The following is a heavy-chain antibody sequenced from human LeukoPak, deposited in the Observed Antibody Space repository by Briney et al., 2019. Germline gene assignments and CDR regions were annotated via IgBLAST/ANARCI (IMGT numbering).Heavy chain of an antibody. CDR3: ARTRGPPHYFAS. CDR2: LYYSGST. CDR1: GGSISSSSYY. D-gene: IGHD3-10*01. V-gene: IGHV4-39*07. J-gene: IGHJ4*02. Sequence: SETLSLTCTVSGGSISSSSYYWGWIRQPPGKGLEWIGILYYSGSTYYNPSLKSRVIISVDTSKKQFSLKLCSVTAADTAVYYCARTRGPPHYFASWGQGTLVPVSS.